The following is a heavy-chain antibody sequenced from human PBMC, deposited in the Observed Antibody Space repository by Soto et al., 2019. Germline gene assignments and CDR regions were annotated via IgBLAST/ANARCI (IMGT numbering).Heavy chain of an antibody. J-gene: IGHJ6*02. CDR3: APALGLFGMDV. V-gene: IGHV4-59*01. D-gene: IGHD3-22*01. Sequence: SSTLSLTCSVSVGSIINSYCNWIRQPPGKGLEWIGNIDYSGSTNYNPSLRNRVTVSADTSKNQFSLKLNSVTSADTAVYYCAPALGLFGMDVCGQGTTVTSP. CDR1: VGSIINSY. CDR2: IDYSGST.